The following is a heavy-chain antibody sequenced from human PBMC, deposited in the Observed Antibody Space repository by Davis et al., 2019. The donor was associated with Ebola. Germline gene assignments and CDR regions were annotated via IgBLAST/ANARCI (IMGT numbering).Heavy chain of an antibody. V-gene: IGHV3-23*01. CDR3: AKGGSIGINYYYYGMDV. CDR1: GFTFSSYA. CDR2: ISGSGGST. J-gene: IGHJ6*02. Sequence: PGGSLRLSCAASGFTFSSYAMSWVRQAPGKGLEWVSAISGSGGSTYYADSVKGRFTISRDNSKNTLYLQMNSLRAEDTAVYYCAKGGSIGINYYYYGMDVWGQGTTVTVSS. D-gene: IGHD1-26*01.